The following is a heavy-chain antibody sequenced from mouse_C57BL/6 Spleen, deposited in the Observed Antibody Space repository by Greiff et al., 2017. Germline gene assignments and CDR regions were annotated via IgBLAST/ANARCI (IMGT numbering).Heavy chain of an antibody. Sequence: QVQLLQSGAELVRPGASVTLSCKASGFTFTDYEMHWVQQTPVHGLEWIGAIDPETGGTDYNQKFKGKVILTADKSSSTDYMKLRRLTSEDSAVYYGTRGVYYGSLYYAMGDWGQGASVTVSS. D-gene: IGHD1-1*01. J-gene: IGHJ4*01. CDR2: IDPETGGT. CDR3: TRGVYYGSLYYAMGD. CDR1: GFTFTDYE. V-gene: IGHV1-15*01.